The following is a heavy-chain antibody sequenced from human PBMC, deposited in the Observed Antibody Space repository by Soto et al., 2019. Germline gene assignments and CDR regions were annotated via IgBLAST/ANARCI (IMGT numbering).Heavy chain of an antibody. CDR1: GFAFSGYA. V-gene: IGHV3-23*01. CDR2: ISGSGGST. D-gene: IGHD3-9*01. CDR3: AKNEWGITIFGGMDV. Sequence: EVQLLESGGGLVQPGGSLRLSCAASGFAFSGYAMSWVRQAPGKGLEWVSAISGSGGSTYYADSVKGRFTISRDNSKNTPYLQMNSLRAEDTAVYYCAKNEWGITIFGGMDVWGQGTTVTVSS. J-gene: IGHJ6*02.